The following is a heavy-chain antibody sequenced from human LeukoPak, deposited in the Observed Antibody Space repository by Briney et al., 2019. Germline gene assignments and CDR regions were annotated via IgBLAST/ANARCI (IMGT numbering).Heavy chain of an antibody. Sequence: PGGSLRLSCAASGFAFNFYAMTWVRQAPGKRLQWVSTIKASGGTTYYAESVRGPFTISRDNSKDTLYLQLNSLTAEDTAIYYCAKPISGGLAVSADWFDPWGQGTLVAVSS. J-gene: IGHJ5*02. V-gene: IGHV3-23*01. CDR1: GFAFNFYA. CDR3: AKPISGGLAVSADWFDP. CDR2: IKASGGTT. D-gene: IGHD6-19*01.